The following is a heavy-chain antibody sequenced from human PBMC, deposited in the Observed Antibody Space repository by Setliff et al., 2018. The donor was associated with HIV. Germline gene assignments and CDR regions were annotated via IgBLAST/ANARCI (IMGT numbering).Heavy chain of an antibody. CDR1: GGSISSSNYY. D-gene: IGHD6-25*01. CDR2: FHYSGSP. V-gene: IGHV4-39*01. CDR3: ARKNRGAPAPFDY. Sequence: SETLSLTCNVSGGSISSSNYYWGWIRQPPGKGLEWIGSFHYSGSPSYNPSLKSRVTISADTSKSQFSLNLSSVTAADTAVYYCARKNRGAPAPFDYWGQGTLVTVSS. J-gene: IGHJ4*02.